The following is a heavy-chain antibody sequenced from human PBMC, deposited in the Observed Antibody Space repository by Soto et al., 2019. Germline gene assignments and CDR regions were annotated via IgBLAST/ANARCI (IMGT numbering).Heavy chain of an antibody. D-gene: IGHD1-1*01. J-gene: IGHJ4*02. CDR1: GGSISSSNYY. CDR3: ARTRREGL. V-gene: IGHV4-39*01. Sequence: QLQLQESGPGLVKPSETLSLTCTVSGGSISSSNYYWAWIRQPPGKGLEWIGNIYYSGSTYYNPSLKSRVTISVDTSKNQFSLKLSSVTAADTALYYCARTRREGLWGEGTLVTVSS. CDR2: IYYSGST.